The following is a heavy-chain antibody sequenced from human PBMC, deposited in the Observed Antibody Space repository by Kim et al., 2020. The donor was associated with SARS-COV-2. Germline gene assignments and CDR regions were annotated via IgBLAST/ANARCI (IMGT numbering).Heavy chain of an antibody. Sequence: SETLSLTCTVSGYSISSGYYWDWIRQPPGKGLEWIGSIYHSGSTYYNPSLKSRVTISVDTSKNQFSLKLSSVTAADTAVYYCASDYGDYGSWFDPWGQGTLVTVSS. CDR3: ASDYGDYGSWFDP. CDR1: GYSISSGYY. V-gene: IGHV4-38-2*02. D-gene: IGHD4-17*01. CDR2: IYHSGST. J-gene: IGHJ5*02.